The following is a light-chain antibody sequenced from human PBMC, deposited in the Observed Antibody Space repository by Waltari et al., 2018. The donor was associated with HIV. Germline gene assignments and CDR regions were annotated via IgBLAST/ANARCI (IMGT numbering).Light chain of an antibody. J-gene: IGLJ1*01. Sequence: QSALTQPRSVSGSPGQSVTISCTGTSRDVGGYNSGSWYQQHPGKAPKLLIYEVSKWPSGVPDRFSGSKSGNTASLTISGLRADDEADYYCCSYGGTYNVFGTGTKVTIL. CDR1: SRDVGGYNS. V-gene: IGLV2-11*01. CDR2: EVS. CDR3: CSYGGTYNV.